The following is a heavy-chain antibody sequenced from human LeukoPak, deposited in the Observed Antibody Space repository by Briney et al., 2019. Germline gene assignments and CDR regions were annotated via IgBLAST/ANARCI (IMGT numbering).Heavy chain of an antibody. D-gene: IGHD3-10*02. J-gene: IGHJ4*02. CDR2: ISWNSGSI. V-gene: IGHV3-9*01. CDR1: GFTFDDHA. CDR3: AKDFGYYYVTPSIDY. Sequence: GRSLRLSCVASGFTFDDHAMHWVRQAPGKGLERVSGISWNSGSIGYADSVKGRFTISRDNAKNSLYLQMNSLRAEDTALYYCAKDFGYYYVTPSIDYWGQGTLVTVSS.